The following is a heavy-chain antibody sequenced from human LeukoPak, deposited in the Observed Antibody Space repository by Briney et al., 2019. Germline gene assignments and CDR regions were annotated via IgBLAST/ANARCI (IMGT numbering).Heavy chain of an antibody. CDR3: ARHGHYDFWSGYSLNY. J-gene: IGHJ4*02. V-gene: IGHV3-64*01. CDR2: ISSNGGST. CDR1: GFTFSSYA. D-gene: IGHD3-3*01. Sequence: QTGGSLRLSCAASGFTFSSYAMHWVRQAPGKGLEYVSAISSNGGSTYYANSVKGRFTISRDNSKNTLYLQMGSLRAEDMAVHYCARHGHYDFWSGYSLNYWGQGTLVTVSS.